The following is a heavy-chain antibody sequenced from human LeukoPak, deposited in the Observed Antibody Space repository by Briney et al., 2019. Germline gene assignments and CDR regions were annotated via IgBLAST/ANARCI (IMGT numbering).Heavy chain of an antibody. J-gene: IGHJ6*02. CDR1: GFTFSSYW. Sequence: GGSLRLSRAASGFTFSSYWMSWVRQAPGKGLEWVANIKQDGSEKYYVDSVKGRFTISRDNAKNSLYLQMNSLRAEDTAVYYCARDLAIEPSGYDTYYYYYGMDVWGQGTTVTVSS. V-gene: IGHV3-7*01. CDR3: ARDLAIEPSGYDTYYYYYGMDV. D-gene: IGHD5-12*01. CDR2: IKQDGSEK.